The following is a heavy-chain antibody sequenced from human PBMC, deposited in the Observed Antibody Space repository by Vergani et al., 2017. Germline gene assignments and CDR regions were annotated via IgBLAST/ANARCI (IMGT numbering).Heavy chain of an antibody. CDR1: GVSITTYY. Sequence: VRLQESGPGLVKPSETLSLICTVSGVSITTYYWSWVRQPPGKGLEWLGYIYYSGSTTYKPSLKSRLTISVDTSKSPFSLRLSSVTAADTALYYCAGDSSSWQRADYWGQGTLVTVSS. CDR3: AGDSSSWQRADY. J-gene: IGHJ4*02. V-gene: IGHV4-59*01. CDR2: IYYSGST. D-gene: IGHD6-13*01.